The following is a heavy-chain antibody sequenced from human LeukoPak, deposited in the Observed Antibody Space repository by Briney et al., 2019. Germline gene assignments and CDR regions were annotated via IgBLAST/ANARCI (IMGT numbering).Heavy chain of an antibody. J-gene: IGHJ4*02. D-gene: IGHD3-3*01. CDR1: GFTFSSYA. Sequence: GGSLRLSCAASGFTFSSYAMSWARQAPGKGLEWVSGIRGSVGNTYYTDSVKGRFTISRDNSKNTLYLQMNSLRAEDTAVYYCAKGLYDFWSGYHYWGQGTLVTVSS. CDR3: AKGLYDFWSGYHY. CDR2: IRGSVGNT. V-gene: IGHV3-23*01.